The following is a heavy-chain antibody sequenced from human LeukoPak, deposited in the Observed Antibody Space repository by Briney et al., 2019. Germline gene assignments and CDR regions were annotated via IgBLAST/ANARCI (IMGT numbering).Heavy chain of an antibody. V-gene: IGHV3-30*03. D-gene: IGHD3-10*01. CDR3: ARRSNFALHFDY. CDR2: ISFDGTDK. CDR1: GFTFTYHP. J-gene: IGHJ4*02. Sequence: GGSLRLSCTASGFTFTYHPIHWVRQAPGKGLEWVAVISFDGTDKNYADSVKGRFTISRDNSKSTVYLQMNSLRDDDTALYYCARRSNFALHFDYWGQGTLVTVSS.